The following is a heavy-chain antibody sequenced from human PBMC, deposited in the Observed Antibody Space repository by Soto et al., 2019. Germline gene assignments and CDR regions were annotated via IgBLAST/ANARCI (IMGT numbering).Heavy chain of an antibody. CDR3: ARLMQTYFDY. V-gene: IGHV4-4*02. CDR1: SGSISNSNW. CDR2: IYHSGST. Sequence: SETLSLTCAASSGSISNSNWWSWLRQPPGKGLEWIGEIYHSGSTNYNPSLKSRVTISVDKSKNQFSLKLNSVTAADTAVYYCARLMQTYFDYWGQGTLVTVSS. J-gene: IGHJ4*02.